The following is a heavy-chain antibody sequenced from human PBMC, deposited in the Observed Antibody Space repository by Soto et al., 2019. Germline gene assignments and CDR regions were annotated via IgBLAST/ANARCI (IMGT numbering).Heavy chain of an antibody. V-gene: IGHV3-7*03. Sequence: EVQLVESGGGLVQPGGSLRLSCAASEFTFSTYWMNWVRQAPGKVLEWVATIRHDAGEKYFLESVKGRFSVSRDNAKNSVDLHMNSLRVDDTAVYYCARSIPRNFRGFQFDLWGQGTLVTVSS. CDR3: ARSIPRNFRGFQFDL. CDR2: IRHDAGEK. D-gene: IGHD1-7*01. CDR1: EFTFSTYW. J-gene: IGHJ5*02.